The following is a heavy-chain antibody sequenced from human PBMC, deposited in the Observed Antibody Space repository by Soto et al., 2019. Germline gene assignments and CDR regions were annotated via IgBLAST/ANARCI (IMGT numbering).Heavy chain of an antibody. CDR3: ARGGGTILAPLP. J-gene: IGHJ5*02. V-gene: IGHV1-2*02. CDR1: GYTFTGYF. CDR2: INPNSGAT. D-gene: IGHD3-3*01. Sequence: QVQLEQSGAEVKKSGASVKVSCKASGYTFTGYFMHWVRQAPGQGLEWMGWINPNSGATKYAQKFQGRVTLSRDTSISTAYMELSGLRSDDTAVYYCARGGGTILAPLPWGQGTLVTVSS.